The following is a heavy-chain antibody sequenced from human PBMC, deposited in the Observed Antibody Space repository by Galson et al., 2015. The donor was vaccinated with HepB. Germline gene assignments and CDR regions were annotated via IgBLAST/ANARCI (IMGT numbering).Heavy chain of an antibody. J-gene: IGHJ4*02. CDR1: GFTFNTYS. CDR2: IFDRGDST. Sequence: SLRLSCAASGFTFNTYSMSWVRQAPGKGLEWVSAIFDRGDSTFYADSVKGRFTISRDNSKNTLYLQMNSLRGEDTAEYFCAKGRGPAATHPDDWGQGTLVTVSS. D-gene: IGHD2-2*01. V-gene: IGHV3-23*01. CDR3: AKGRGPAATHPDD.